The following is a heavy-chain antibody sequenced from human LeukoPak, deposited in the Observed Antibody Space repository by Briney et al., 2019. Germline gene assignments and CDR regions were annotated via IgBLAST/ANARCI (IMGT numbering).Heavy chain of an antibody. CDR2: IYYSGST. CDR1: GGSISSYY. V-gene: IGHV4-39*01. CDR3: ARREVGATLGFDY. D-gene: IGHD1-26*01. Sequence: PSETLSLTCTVSGGSISSYYWGWIRQPPGKGLEWIGSIYYSGSTYYNPSLKSRVTISVDTSKNQFSLKLSSVTAADTAVYYCARREVGATLGFDYWGQGTLVTVSS. J-gene: IGHJ4*02.